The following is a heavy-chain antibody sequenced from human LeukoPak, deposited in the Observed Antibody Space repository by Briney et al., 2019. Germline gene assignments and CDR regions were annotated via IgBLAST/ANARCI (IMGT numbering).Heavy chain of an antibody. CDR1: GGTFSSYA. J-gene: IGHJ4*02. D-gene: IGHD5-18*01. V-gene: IGHV1-69*04. CDR3: ARLDTTMVNIYPLGVVDY. CDR2: IIPILGIA. Sequence: ASVKVSCKASGGTFSSYAISWVRQAPGQGLEWMGRIIPILGIANYAQKLHDRVTITTDASSSTAYMELRSLISDDTAVYYCARLDTTMVNIYPLGVVDYWGQGTLVTVSS.